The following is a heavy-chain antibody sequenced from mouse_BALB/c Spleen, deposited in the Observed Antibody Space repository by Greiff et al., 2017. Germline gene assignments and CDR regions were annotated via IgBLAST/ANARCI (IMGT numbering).Heavy chain of an antibody. V-gene: IGHV5-6-4*01. J-gene: IGHJ2*01. Sequence: EVKVVESGGGLVKPGGSLKLSCAASGFTFSSYTMSWVRQTPEKRLEWVATIGSGGSYTYYPDSVKGRFTISRDNAKNTLYLQMSSLKSEDTAMYYCTRDSLDYWGQGTTLTVSS. CDR2: IGSGGSYT. CDR1: GFTFSSYT. CDR3: TRDSLDY.